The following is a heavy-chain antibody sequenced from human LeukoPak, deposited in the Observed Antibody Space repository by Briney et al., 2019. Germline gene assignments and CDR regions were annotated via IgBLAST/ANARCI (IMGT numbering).Heavy chain of an antibody. CDR1: GGSISSYY. J-gene: IGHJ5*02. Sequence: PSETLSLTCTVSGGSISSYYWSWIRQPPGKGLEWIGYIYYSGSTNYNPSLKSRVTISVDTSKNQFSLKLSSVTAADTAVYYCARRNIVGATNNWFDPWDQGTLVTVSS. D-gene: IGHD1-26*01. CDR3: ARRNIVGATNNWFDP. CDR2: IYYSGST. V-gene: IGHV4-59*08.